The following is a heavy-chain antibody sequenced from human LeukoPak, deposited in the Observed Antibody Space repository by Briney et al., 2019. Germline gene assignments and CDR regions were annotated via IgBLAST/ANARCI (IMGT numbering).Heavy chain of an antibody. CDR2: ISYDGSNK. J-gene: IGHJ4*02. D-gene: IGHD3-10*01. Sequence: GSVKVSCKPSGYTFTDYSMHWVRQAPGKGLEWVAVISYDGSNKYYADSVKGRFTISRDNSKNTLYLQMNSLRAGDTAVYYCARVGWRFGSGTDYWGQGTLVTVSS. CDR1: GYTFTDYS. CDR3: ARVGWRFGSGTDY. V-gene: IGHV3-30*04.